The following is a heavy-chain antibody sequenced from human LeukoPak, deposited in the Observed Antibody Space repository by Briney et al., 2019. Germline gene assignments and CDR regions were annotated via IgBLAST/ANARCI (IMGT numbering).Heavy chain of an antibody. CDR1: GFTFDDYA. Sequence: PGGSLRRSCAASGFTFDDYAMHWVRQAPGKGLEWVSGISWNSGSIGYADSVKGRFTISRDNAKNSLYLQMNSLRAEDTALYYCAKDTFSYGDLNAFDIWGQGTMVTVSS. CDR2: ISWNSGSI. J-gene: IGHJ3*02. D-gene: IGHD4-17*01. V-gene: IGHV3-9*01. CDR3: AKDTFSYGDLNAFDI.